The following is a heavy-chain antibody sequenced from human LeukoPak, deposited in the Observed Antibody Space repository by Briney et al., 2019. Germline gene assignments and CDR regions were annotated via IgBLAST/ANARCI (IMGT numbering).Heavy chain of an antibody. Sequence: SETLSLTCTVSGGSISSGGYYWSWIRQHPGKGPEWIGYIYYSGSTYYNPSLKSRVTISVDTSKNQFSLKLSSVTAADTAVYYCARDREYCSSTSCYNPPVTYGMDVWGQGTTVTVSS. CDR1: GGSISSGGYY. J-gene: IGHJ6*02. CDR3: ARDREYCSSTSCYNPPVTYGMDV. D-gene: IGHD2-2*02. V-gene: IGHV4-31*03. CDR2: IYYSGST.